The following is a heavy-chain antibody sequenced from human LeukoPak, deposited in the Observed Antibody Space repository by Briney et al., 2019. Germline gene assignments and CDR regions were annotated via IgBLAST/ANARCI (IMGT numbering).Heavy chain of an antibody. V-gene: IGHV3-7*01. CDR1: AFIFSGHW. D-gene: IGHD3-10*01. CDR3: ARDGRGRRGFDY. CDR2: IKEDGSEK. Sequence: PGGSLRLSCEASAFIFSGHWLNWVRQTPGKGLEWVASIKEDGSEKYYVDSVKGRFTISRDNAKNSLYLQMNSLRAEDTAVYYCARDGRGRRGFDYWGQGTLVTVSS. J-gene: IGHJ4*02.